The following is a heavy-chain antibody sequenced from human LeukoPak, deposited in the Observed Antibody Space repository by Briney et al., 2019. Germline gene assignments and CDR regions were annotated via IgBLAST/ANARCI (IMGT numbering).Heavy chain of an antibody. CDR2: IYYSGST. V-gene: IGHV4-61*05. J-gene: IGHJ4*02. D-gene: IGHD3-9*01. Sequence: SETLSLTCTVSGGSISSSASYWGLIRQPPGKGLGWVGDIYYSGSTNYNPSLKSRVTMSVDTSKNQFSLKLSSVTAADTAVYYCARDILTGYYNAEYYFDYWGQGTLVTVSS. CDR3: ARDILTGYYNAEYYFDY. CDR1: GGSISSSASY.